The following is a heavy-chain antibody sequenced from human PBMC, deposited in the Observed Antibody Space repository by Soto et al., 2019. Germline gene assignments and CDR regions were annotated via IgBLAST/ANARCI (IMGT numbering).Heavy chain of an antibody. Sequence: SGPTLVNPTETLTLTCTVSGFSLTNERMGVSWIRQPPGKALEFLAYIFSNDDISYSTSLKSRLNISKDTSKSQVVLTMTNLRAEDTATYYCARGKSRDAYNPLGYWGPGTLVTVSS. CDR1: GFSLTNERMG. D-gene: IGHD1-1*01. CDR3: ARGKSRDAYNPLGY. CDR2: IFSNDDI. V-gene: IGHV2-26*01. J-gene: IGHJ4*02.